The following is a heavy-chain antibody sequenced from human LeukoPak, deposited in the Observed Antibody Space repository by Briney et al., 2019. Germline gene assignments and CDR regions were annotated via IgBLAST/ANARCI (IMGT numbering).Heavy chain of an antibody. CDR3: CIAAAYYYYGMDV. V-gene: IGHV1-24*01. J-gene: IGHJ6*02. D-gene: IGHD6-13*01. CDR2: FDPEDGET. CDR1: GYTLTELS. Sequence: GASVKASCKVSGYTLTELSMHWVRQAPGKGLEWMGGFDPEDGETIYAQKFQGRVTMTEDTSTDTAYMELSSLRSEDTAVYYCCIAAAYYYYGMDVWGQGTTVTVSS.